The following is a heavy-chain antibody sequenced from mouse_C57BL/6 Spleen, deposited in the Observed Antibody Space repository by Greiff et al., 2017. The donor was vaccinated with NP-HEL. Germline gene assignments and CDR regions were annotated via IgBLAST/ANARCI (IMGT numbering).Heavy chain of an antibody. CDR1: GYTFTSYW. D-gene: IGHD2-4*01. J-gene: IGHJ4*01. V-gene: IGHV1-74*01. CDR2: IHPSDSDT. Sequence: VQLQQPGAELVKPGASVKVSCKASGYTFTSYWMHWVKQRPGQGLEWIGRIHPSDSDTNYNQKFKGKATLTVDKSSSTAYMQLSSLTSEDSAVYYCAQIYYEYDEAMDYWGQGTSVTVSS. CDR3: AQIYYEYDEAMDY.